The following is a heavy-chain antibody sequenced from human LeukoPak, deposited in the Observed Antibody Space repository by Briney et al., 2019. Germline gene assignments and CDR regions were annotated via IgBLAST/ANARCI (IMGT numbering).Heavy chain of an antibody. CDR1: GFTFSSYA. CDR2: ISGSGGST. Sequence: GGSLRLSCAASGFTFSSYAMSWVRQAPGKGLEWVSAISGSGGSTYYADSVKGRFTISRDNSKNTLYLQMSSLRAEDTAVYYCARTGSEWLLLVDYWGQGTLVTVSS. D-gene: IGHD3-22*01. CDR3: ARTGSEWLLLVDY. J-gene: IGHJ4*02. V-gene: IGHV3-23*01.